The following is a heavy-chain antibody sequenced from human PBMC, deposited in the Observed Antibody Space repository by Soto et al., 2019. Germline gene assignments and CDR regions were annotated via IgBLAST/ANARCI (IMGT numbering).Heavy chain of an antibody. CDR2: IFSSGST. CDR3: AREGSYSAYNFAHGIQLWSFDF. Sequence: SETLSLTCTVSGGSINTFYWSWVRQPAGKGLEWIGRIFSSGSTSFNPSLESRVAMSVDTSKNHFSLNLGSVTAADMAVYYCAREGSYSAYNFAHGIQLWSFDFWGQGALVTVSS. CDR1: GGSINTFY. D-gene: IGHD5-12*01. J-gene: IGHJ4*02. V-gene: IGHV4-4*07.